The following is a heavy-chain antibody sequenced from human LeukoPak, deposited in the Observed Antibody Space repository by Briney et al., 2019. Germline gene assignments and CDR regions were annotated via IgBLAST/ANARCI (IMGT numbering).Heavy chain of an antibody. CDR1: GFTFSSYS. V-gene: IGHV3-48*01. J-gene: IGHJ4*02. Sequence: GGSLRLSCAASGFTFSSYSMNWVRQAPGKGLEWVSYISSSSTIYYADSVKGRFTISRDNAKNSLYPQMNSLRAEDTAVYYCAREVEGLDYWGQGTLVTVSS. CDR3: AREVEGLDY. D-gene: IGHD2-15*01. CDR2: ISSSSTI.